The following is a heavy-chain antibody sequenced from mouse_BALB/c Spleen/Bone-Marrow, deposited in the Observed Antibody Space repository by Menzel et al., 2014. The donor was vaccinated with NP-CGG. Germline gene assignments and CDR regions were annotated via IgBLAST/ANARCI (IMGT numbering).Heavy chain of an antibody. D-gene: IGHD2-12*01. V-gene: IGHV1-18*01. CDR1: GYTFTDYN. CDR3: ARSYYRGYFDY. Sequence: VQLKQSGAELVKPGASVKISCKASGYTFTDYNMDWVKQSHGKSLEWIGDINPNYDSTSYNQKFKGKATLAVDKSSSTAYMELRGLTSEDTAVYYCARSYYRGYFDYWGQGTTLTVSS. J-gene: IGHJ2*01. CDR2: INPNYDST.